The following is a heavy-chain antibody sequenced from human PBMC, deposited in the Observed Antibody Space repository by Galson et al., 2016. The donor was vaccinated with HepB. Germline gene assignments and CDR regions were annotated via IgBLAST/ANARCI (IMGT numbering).Heavy chain of an antibody. V-gene: IGHV7-4-1*01. J-gene: IGHJ3*02. Sequence: SVKVSCKASGYTFTTYAMNWVRQAPGQGLEWMGWINTNTGNPTYAQAFTGRFVFSLDTSVSTAYLHIYSLKAEDTAVYYCARQNYYGSGRDDAFDIWGQGTMVTVSS. D-gene: IGHD3-10*01. CDR2: INTNTGNP. CDR3: ARQNYYGSGRDDAFDI. CDR1: GYTFTTYA.